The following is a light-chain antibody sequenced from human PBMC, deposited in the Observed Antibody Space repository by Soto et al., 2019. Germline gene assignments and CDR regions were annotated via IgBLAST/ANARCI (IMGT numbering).Light chain of an antibody. CDR3: QQYGSSGT. V-gene: IGKV3-20*01. J-gene: IGKJ1*01. CDR1: QSVSNNY. Sequence: EIVGTQSPGTLSLSPGERATLSCRASQSVSNNYLAWYQQKPGQAPRLLIYGASNRATGIPDRFSGSGSGTDFTLPISRLEPEDFAVYYCQQYGSSGTFGQGTKVEIK. CDR2: GAS.